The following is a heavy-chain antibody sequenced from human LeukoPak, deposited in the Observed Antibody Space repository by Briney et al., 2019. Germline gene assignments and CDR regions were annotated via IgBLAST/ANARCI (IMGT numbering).Heavy chain of an antibody. J-gene: IGHJ3*02. CDR2: ISYDGSNK. D-gene: IGHD1-1*01. Sequence: GGSLRLSCAASGFTFSSYAMHWVRQAPGKGLEWVAVISYDGSNKYYADSVKGRFTISRDNSKNTLYLQMNSLRAEDTAVYYCAREGRTEDAFDIWGQGTMVTVSS. V-gene: IGHV3-30-3*01. CDR3: AREGRTEDAFDI. CDR1: GFTFSSYA.